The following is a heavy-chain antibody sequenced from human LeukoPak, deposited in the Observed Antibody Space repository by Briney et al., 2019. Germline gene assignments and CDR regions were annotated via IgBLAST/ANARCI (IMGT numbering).Heavy chain of an antibody. CDR1: GYTFTHYF. CDR3: ARDALAESTWALDC. CDR2: INCNRGDT. V-gene: IGHV1-2*02. D-gene: IGHD3-16*01. Sequence: ASVTVSCKASGYTFTHYFIHWVRQAPGQGLEWMGWINCNRGDTKYAEKFQGRVTMSRDTSTSTVYIDLSGLTSDDTALYFCARDALAESTWALDCWGQGTLVTVSS. J-gene: IGHJ4*02.